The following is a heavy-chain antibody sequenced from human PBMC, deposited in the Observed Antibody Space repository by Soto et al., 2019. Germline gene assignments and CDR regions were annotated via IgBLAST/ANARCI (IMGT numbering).Heavy chain of an antibody. J-gene: IGHJ5*02. CDR1: GGSMSSYS. Sequence: SETLSLTCTVAGGSMSSYSWSWMRQPPGKGLEWIGYIYYSGSTNYNPSLNSRVTISVDMSKNQFSLKLRSVTAADTAVYYCARDLRVVVADGYNWFDPWGQGTLVTVSS. V-gene: IGHV4-59*01. D-gene: IGHD2-15*01. CDR2: IYYSGST. CDR3: ARDLRVVVADGYNWFDP.